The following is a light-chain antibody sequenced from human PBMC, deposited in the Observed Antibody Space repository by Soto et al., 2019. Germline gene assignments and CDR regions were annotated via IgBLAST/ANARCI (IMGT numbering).Light chain of an antibody. J-gene: IGKJ5*01. CDR3: QQYNNWPLT. V-gene: IGKV3-15*01. Sequence: IVMTPSPATLPVSPGERATVSCRASRSVSRNLAWYQQKPVQARRLLIHGASVRATSLLARFSGSGSGTEFTLTISSLQSDDFATYYCQQYNNWPLTFGQRTRLEN. CDR2: GAS. CDR1: RSVSRN.